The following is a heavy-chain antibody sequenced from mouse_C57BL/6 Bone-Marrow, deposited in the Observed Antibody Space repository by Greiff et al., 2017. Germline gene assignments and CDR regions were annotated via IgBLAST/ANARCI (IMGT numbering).Heavy chain of an antibody. CDR1: GYTFTSYW. CDR3: AREERYGNYFDY. Sequence: QVQLKQPGAELVRPGTSVKLSCKASGYTFTSYWMHWVKQRPGQGLEWIGVIDPSDSYTNYNQKFKGKATLTVDTSSSTAYMQLSSLTSEDSAVYYCAREERYGNYFDYWGQGTTLTVSS. CDR2: IDPSDSYT. V-gene: IGHV1-59*01. D-gene: IGHD2-1*01. J-gene: IGHJ2*01.